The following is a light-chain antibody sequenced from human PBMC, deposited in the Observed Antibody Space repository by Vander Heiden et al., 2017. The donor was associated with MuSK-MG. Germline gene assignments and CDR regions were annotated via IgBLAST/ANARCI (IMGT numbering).Light chain of an antibody. J-gene: IGKJ2*01. V-gene: IGKV1-39*01. CDR2: ATS. CDR3: QQGDSIPYT. Sequence: DIQMTQFPSSLSASVGDRVTITCRASQNIRDYLNWYQQKPGKAPNLLVYATSSLQSGVPSTFSGSVSRTDFTLTISRLQGEDFATYYCQQGDSIPYTFGQGTKLEI. CDR1: QNIRDY.